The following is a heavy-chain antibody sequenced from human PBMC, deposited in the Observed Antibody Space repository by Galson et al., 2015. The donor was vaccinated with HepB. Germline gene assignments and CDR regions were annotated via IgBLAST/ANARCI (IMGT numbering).Heavy chain of an antibody. CDR3: ARDIVVAGTGAFDI. V-gene: IGHV6-1*01. CDR1: GDSVSSNSAA. CDR2: TYYRSKWYN. Sequence: CAISGDSVSSNSAAWNWIRQSPSRGLEWLGRTYYRSKWYNDYAVSVKSRITINPDTSKNQFSLQLNSVTPEDTALYYCARDIVVAGTGAFDIWGQGTIITVSS. D-gene: IGHD6-19*01. J-gene: IGHJ3*02.